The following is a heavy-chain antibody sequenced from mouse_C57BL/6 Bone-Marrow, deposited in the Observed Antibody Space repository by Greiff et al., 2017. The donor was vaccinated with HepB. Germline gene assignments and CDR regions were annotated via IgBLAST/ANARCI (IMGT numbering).Heavy chain of an antibody. D-gene: IGHD5-5*01. Sequence: QVQLQQSGAELVRPGASVKLSCKASGYTFTDYYINWVKQRPGQGLEWIARIYPGSGNTYYNEKFKGKATLTAEKSSSTAYMQLSSLTSEDSAVYFCAILGLPYFDYWGQGTTLTVSS. CDR1: GYTFTDYY. CDR3: AILGLPYFDY. CDR2: IYPGSGNT. J-gene: IGHJ2*01. V-gene: IGHV1-76*01.